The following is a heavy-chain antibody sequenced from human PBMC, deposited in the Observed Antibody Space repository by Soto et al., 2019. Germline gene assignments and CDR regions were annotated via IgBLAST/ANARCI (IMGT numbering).Heavy chain of an antibody. CDR2: INAGNGNT. CDR3: ARVHGTDYGGNSVDHNWFEP. J-gene: IGHJ5*02. CDR1: GYTFTSYA. D-gene: IGHD4-17*01. V-gene: IGHV1-3*01. Sequence: ASVYVPFKTSGYTFTSYAMHWVRQAPGQRLELMGWINAGNGNTKYSQKFQGRVTITRDTSASTAYMELSSLRSEDTAVYYCARVHGTDYGGNSVDHNWFEPWGDGTLV.